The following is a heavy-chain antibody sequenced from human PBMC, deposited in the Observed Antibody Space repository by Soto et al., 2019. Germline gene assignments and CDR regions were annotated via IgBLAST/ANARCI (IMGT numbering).Heavy chain of an antibody. CDR3: AKEQTYYYYGMDV. Sequence: GGSLRLSCAASGFTFDDYAMHWVRQAPGKGLEWVSAISGSGGSTYYADSVKGRFTISRDNSKNTLYLQMNSLRAEDTAVYYCAKEQTYYYYGMDVWGQGTTVTVSS. CDR1: GFTFDDYA. CDR2: ISGSGGST. V-gene: IGHV3-23*01. J-gene: IGHJ6*02.